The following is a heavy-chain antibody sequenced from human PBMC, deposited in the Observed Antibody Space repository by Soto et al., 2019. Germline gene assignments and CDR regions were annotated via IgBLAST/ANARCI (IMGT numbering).Heavy chain of an antibody. Sequence: SVKVSCKASGGTFSSYTISWVRQAPGQGLEWMGRIIPILGIANYAQKFQGRVTITADKSTSTAYMELSSLRSEDTAVYYCARSNYYYDSSGDYVGYFDPWGQGTLVTVSS. J-gene: IGHJ5*02. D-gene: IGHD3-22*01. CDR1: GGTFSSYT. CDR3: ARSNYYYDSSGDYVGYFDP. V-gene: IGHV1-69*02. CDR2: IIPILGIA.